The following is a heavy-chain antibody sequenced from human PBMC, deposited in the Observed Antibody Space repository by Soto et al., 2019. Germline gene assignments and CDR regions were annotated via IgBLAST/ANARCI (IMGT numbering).Heavy chain of an antibody. CDR1: GGSISDDTYY. D-gene: IGHD2-2*01. CDR3: ARLHCDSPNCVPLDP. V-gene: IGHV4-39*01. Sequence: QLQLQESGPGLVKPSETLSLTCTVSGGSISDDTYYWGWIRQPPGKGLEWIGSIYYSGTSSYNPSLKRRVPMSVYTSTKQLSLRLSSVTAADTAVYYCARLHCDSPNCVPLDPWGQGTLVIVSS. J-gene: IGHJ5*02. CDR2: IYYSGTS.